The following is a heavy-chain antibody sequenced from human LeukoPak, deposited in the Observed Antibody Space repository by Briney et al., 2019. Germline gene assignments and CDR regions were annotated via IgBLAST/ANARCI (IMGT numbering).Heavy chain of an antibody. CDR2: IYYSGST. D-gene: IGHD3-22*01. Sequence: SETLSLTXTVSGGSISSYYWNWIRQPPGKGLEWIGYIYYSGSTYYNPSLKSRVTISVDTSKNQFSLKLSSVTAADTAVYYCARHQRMGRITMIVVGGLDYWGQGTLVTVSS. CDR1: GGSISSYY. V-gene: IGHV4-59*08. CDR3: ARHQRMGRITMIVVGGLDY. J-gene: IGHJ4*02.